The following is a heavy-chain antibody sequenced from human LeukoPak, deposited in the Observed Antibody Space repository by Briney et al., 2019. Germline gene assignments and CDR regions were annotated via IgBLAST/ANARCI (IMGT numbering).Heavy chain of an antibody. J-gene: IGHJ4*02. CDR2: IYYSGST. CDR1: GGSISSYY. D-gene: IGHD3-22*01. CDR3: ARVLPHYYGSSGYFDY. Sequence: SETLSLTCTVSGGSISSYYWSWIRQPPGKGLEWIGYIYYSGSTNYNPSLKSRVTISVDTSKNQFSLKLSSVTAADTAVYYCARVLPHYYGSSGYFDYWGQGTLVTVSS. V-gene: IGHV4-59*01.